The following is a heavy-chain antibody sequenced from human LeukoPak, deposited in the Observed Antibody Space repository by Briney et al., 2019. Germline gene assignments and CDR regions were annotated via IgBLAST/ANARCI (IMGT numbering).Heavy chain of an antibody. Sequence: SETLXXTCTVSGGSISSYYWSWIRQPPGKGLEWIGSIYYSGSTYYNPSRKSRVTISVDTSKNQFSLKLSSVTAADTAVYYCARGPLTAMVDYWGQGTLVTVSS. D-gene: IGHD5-18*01. CDR3: ARGPLTAMVDY. CDR1: GGSISSYY. CDR2: IYYSGST. V-gene: IGHV4-39*07. J-gene: IGHJ4*02.